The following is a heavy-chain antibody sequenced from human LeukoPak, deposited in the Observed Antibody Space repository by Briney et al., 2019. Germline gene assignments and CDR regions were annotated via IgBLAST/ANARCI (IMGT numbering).Heavy chain of an antibody. CDR2: MNPNSGNT. D-gene: IGHD3-10*01. CDR1: GYTFTSYD. V-gene: IGHV1-8*01. J-gene: IGHJ5*02. Sequence: ASVKVSCKASGYTFTSYDINWVRQATGQGLEWMGWMNPNSGNTGYAQKFQGRVTMTRNTSISTAYMELSSLRSEDTAVYYCARGGSYYGSGSYYLDWFDPWGQGTLVTVSS. CDR3: ARGGSYYGSGSYYLDWFDP.